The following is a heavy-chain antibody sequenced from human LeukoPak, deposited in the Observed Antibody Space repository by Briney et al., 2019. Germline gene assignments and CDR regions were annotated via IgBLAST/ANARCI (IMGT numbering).Heavy chain of an antibody. CDR2: IYSGGST. V-gene: IGHV3-66*01. Sequence: GGSLRLSCAASGFTVSSNYMSWVRQAPGKGLEWVSVIYSGGSTYYADSVKGRFTISRDNSKNTLYLQMNSLRAQDTAVYYCARKLSSGPYYGSGSSKPYYYYYYYGMDVWGQGTTVTVSS. D-gene: IGHD3-10*01. CDR3: ARKLSSGPYYGSGSSKPYYYYYYYGMDV. CDR1: GFTVSSNY. J-gene: IGHJ6*02.